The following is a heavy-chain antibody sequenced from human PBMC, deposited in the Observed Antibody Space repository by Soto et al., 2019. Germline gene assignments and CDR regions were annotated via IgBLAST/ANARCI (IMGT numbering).Heavy chain of an antibody. CDR3: ERCLGAGTRCYFDY. V-gene: IGHV1-69*13. CDR1: VGTFSSYA. D-gene: IGHD6-13*01. J-gene: IGHJ4*02. Sequence: SVKFSFRASVGTFSSYAISWLRQAPGQGLEWMGGIIPIFGTANYAQKFQGRVTITADESTSTAYMELRSLRSEATAVYYCERCLGAGTRCYFDYWGQGTLVTVSS. CDR2: IIPIFGTA.